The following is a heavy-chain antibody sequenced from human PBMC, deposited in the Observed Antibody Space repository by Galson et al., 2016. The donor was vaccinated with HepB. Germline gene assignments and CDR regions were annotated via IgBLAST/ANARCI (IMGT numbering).Heavy chain of an antibody. CDR1: GFTFSNYD. Sequence: SLRLSCAASGFTFSNYDMHWVRQAPGKGLEWVALIWYDGSNKYYGDSVKGRFTISRDNSKNRLYLQMNSLRAEDTAVYYCARPPRGGYGGNSLLRYYGMDVWGQGTTVTVSS. CDR2: IWYDGSNK. CDR3: ARPPRGGYGGNSLLRYYGMDV. V-gene: IGHV3-33*01. D-gene: IGHD4-23*01. J-gene: IGHJ6*02.